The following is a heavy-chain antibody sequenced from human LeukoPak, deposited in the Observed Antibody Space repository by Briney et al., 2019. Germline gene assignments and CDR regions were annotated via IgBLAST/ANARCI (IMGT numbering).Heavy chain of an antibody. Sequence: QPGGSLRLSCTASGLTFSTSGFNWVRQAPGKGLEWVAVIWYDGSNKYYADSVKGRFTISRDNSKNTLYLQMNSLRAEDTAVYYCAKDYREYSGSYSDAFDIWGQGTMVTVSS. CDR3: AKDYREYSGSYSDAFDI. CDR1: GLTFSTSG. J-gene: IGHJ3*02. D-gene: IGHD1-26*01. CDR2: IWYDGSNK. V-gene: IGHV3-33*06.